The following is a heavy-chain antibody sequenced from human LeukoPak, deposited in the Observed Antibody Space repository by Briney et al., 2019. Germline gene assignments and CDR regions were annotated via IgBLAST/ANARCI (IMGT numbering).Heavy chain of an antibody. CDR2: IYNSGST. CDR1: GGSVTTYY. D-gene: IGHD1-26*01. V-gene: IGHV4-59*08. CDR3: ARHAIYSGDYSFWFDP. Sequence: PSETLSLTCTVSGGSVTTYYWSWIRQLPGKGLEWIAYIYNSGSTNYNPSLKSRVTISVDTPKNQVSLRLSSVTAADTAVYYCARHAIYSGDYSFWFDPWGLGTLVSVSS. J-gene: IGHJ5*02.